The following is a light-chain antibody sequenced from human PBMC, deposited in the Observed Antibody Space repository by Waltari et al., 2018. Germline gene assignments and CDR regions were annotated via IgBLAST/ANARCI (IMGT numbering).Light chain of an antibody. J-gene: IGLJ2*01. V-gene: IGLV2-11*01. Sequence: QSALTQPRSVSGSPGQSVTISCIGTSSDVGDYNYVSWYQQHPGRVPKLMIYDVTKRPAGVPDRFSGSKSGNTASLTISGLQAEDEADYYCCSYAGSYSLIFGGGTKLTVL. CDR2: DVT. CDR1: SSDVGDYNY. CDR3: CSYAGSYSLI.